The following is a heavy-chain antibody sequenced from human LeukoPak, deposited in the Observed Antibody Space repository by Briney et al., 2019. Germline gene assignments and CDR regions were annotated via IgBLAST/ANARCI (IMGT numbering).Heavy chain of an antibody. Sequence: GGSLRLSCAASGFTFSNYAMNWVRQAPGKGLDWVSYISSSSSTIYYADSVKGRFTISRDNAKNSPYLQMNSLRAEDTAVYYCARLRYDFVWGSYDYWGQGTLVTVSS. CDR3: ARLRYDFVWGSYDY. V-gene: IGHV3-48*01. J-gene: IGHJ4*02. D-gene: IGHD3-16*01. CDR2: ISSSSSTI. CDR1: GFTFSNYA.